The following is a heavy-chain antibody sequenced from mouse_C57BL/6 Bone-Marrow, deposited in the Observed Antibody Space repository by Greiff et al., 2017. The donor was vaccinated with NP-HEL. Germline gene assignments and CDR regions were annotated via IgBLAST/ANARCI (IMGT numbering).Heavy chain of an antibody. V-gene: IGHV1-72*01. J-gene: IGHJ3*01. CDR1: GYTFTSYW. CDR2: IDPNSGGT. CDR3: ARRESYYLFAY. Sequence: QVQLKQSGAELVKPGASVKLSCKASGYTFTSYWMHWVKQRPGRGLEWIGSIDPNSGGTKYNEKFKSKATLNVDKPSSTAYMQLSSLTSEDSAVSYCARRESYYLFAYWDQGTLVTVSA. D-gene: IGHD2-12*01.